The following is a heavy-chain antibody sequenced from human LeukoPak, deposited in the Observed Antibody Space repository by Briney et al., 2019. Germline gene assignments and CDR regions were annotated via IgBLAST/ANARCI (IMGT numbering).Heavy chain of an antibody. CDR3: ARGAYYGSGSYSPFDY. CDR2: IIPIFGTA. CDR1: GGTFSSYA. D-gene: IGHD3-10*01. V-gene: IGHV1-69*13. J-gene: IGHJ4*02. Sequence: ASVKVSCKASGGTFSSYAISWVRQAPGQGLEWMGGIIPIFGTANYAQKSQGRVTITADESTSTAYMELSSLRSEDTAVYYCARGAYYGSGSYSPFDYWGQGTLVTVSS.